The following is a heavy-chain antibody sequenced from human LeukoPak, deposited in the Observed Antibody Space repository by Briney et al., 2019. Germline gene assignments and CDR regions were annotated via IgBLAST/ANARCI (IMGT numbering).Heavy chain of an antibody. Sequence: SQTLSLTCAVSGGSISSGGYSWSWVRQPPGEGLEWVGYIYHSGSTYYNPSLQSRVTISLDRSKNQFSLKLSSMAAADTAVYYCASGNTGYDRDSFDIWGQGTMVTVSS. CDR1: GGSISSGGYS. CDR3: ASGNTGYDRDSFDI. CDR2: IYHSGST. D-gene: IGHD5-12*01. V-gene: IGHV4-30-2*01. J-gene: IGHJ3*02.